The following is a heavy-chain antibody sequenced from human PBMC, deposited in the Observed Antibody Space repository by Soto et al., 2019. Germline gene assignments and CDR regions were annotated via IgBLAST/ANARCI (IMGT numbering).Heavy chain of an antibody. D-gene: IGHD3-10*01. Sequence: SETLSLTYTVSGGSISSYYWSWIRQPPGKGLEWIGYIYYSGSTNYNPSLKSRVTISVDTSKNQFSLKLSSVTAADTAVYYCASTTRMVRGAGARWTNWGQGTLVTVS. CDR3: ASTTRMVRGAGARWTN. V-gene: IGHV4-59*01. CDR2: IYYSGST. CDR1: GGSISSYY. J-gene: IGHJ4*02.